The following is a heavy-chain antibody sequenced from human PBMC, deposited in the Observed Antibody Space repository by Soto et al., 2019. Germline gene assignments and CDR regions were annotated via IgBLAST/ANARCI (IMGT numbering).Heavy chain of an antibody. Sequence: GGSLRLSCAASGFTFSSYAMSWVRQAPGKGLEWVSAISGSGGSTYYADSVKGRFTISRDNSKNTLYLQMNSLRAEDTAVYYCAKEPYYYDSSGYPNPQHPTGYFDYWGQGTLVTVSS. V-gene: IGHV3-23*01. J-gene: IGHJ4*02. CDR3: AKEPYYYDSSGYPNPQHPTGYFDY. CDR1: GFTFSSYA. CDR2: ISGSGGST. D-gene: IGHD3-22*01.